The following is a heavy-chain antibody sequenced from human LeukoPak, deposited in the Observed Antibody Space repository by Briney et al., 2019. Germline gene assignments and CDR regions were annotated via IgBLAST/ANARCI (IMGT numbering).Heavy chain of an antibody. V-gene: IGHV3-23*01. Sequence: GGSLRLSCAASGFTFSSYSMSWVRQAPGKGLEWVSATLGSGGGTYYSDSVKGRFTISRDNSKTTLFLQINSLRAEDTAVYYCAKHAAQGTFDYWGQGTLVTVSS. CDR1: GFTFSSYS. D-gene: IGHD6-25*01. J-gene: IGHJ4*02. CDR3: AKHAAQGTFDY. CDR2: TLGSGGGT.